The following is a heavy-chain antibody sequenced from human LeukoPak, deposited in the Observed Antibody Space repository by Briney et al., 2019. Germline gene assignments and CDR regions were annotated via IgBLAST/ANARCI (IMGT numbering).Heavy chain of an antibody. Sequence: ASVKVSCKASGYTFTSYGISWVRQAPGQGLEWMGWINPNSGGTNYAQKFQGRVTMTRDTSISTAYMELSRLRSDDTAVYYCARDGRRITIFGVAIADYYYYYMDVWGKGTTVTVSS. CDR3: ARDGRRITIFGVAIADYYYYYMDV. CDR1: GYTFTSYG. CDR2: INPNSGGT. J-gene: IGHJ6*03. D-gene: IGHD3-3*01. V-gene: IGHV1-2*02.